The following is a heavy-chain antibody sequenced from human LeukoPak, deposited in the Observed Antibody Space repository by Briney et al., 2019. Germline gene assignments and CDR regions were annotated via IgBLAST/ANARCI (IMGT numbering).Heavy chain of an antibody. CDR2: ISGSGGST. CDR3: AKDRGGTTETTRDMDV. J-gene: IGHJ6*03. D-gene: IGHD1-7*01. Sequence: GGSLRLSCAASGFTFSSYAMSWVRQAPGKGLEWVSAISGSGGSTYYADSVKGRFTISRDNSKNTLYLQMNSLRAEDTAVYYCAKDRGGTTETTRDMDVWGKGTTVTVSS. CDR1: GFTFSSYA. V-gene: IGHV3-23*01.